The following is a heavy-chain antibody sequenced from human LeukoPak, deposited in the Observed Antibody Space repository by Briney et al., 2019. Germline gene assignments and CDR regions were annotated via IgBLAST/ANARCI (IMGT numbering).Heavy chain of an antibody. D-gene: IGHD3-22*01. Sequence: SETLSLTCAVYGGSFSGYYWSWIRQPPGKGLEWIGEINHSGSTNYNPSLKSRVTISVDTSKNQFSLKPSSVTAADTAVYYCARGQGYYYDSSGYGSWFDPWGQGTLVTVSS. V-gene: IGHV4-34*01. CDR2: INHSGST. J-gene: IGHJ5*02. CDR3: ARGQGYYYDSSGYGSWFDP. CDR1: GGSFSGYY.